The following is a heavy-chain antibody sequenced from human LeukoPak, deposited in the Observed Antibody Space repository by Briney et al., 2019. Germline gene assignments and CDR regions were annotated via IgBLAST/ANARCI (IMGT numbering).Heavy chain of an antibody. CDR1: GGSISSSNW. CDR2: IYHSGST. CDR3: ARVGSSSWYSWFDP. J-gene: IGHJ5*02. D-gene: IGHD6-13*01. Sequence: PSETLSLTCAVSGGSISSSNWWSWVRQPPGKGLEWIGEIYHSGSTNYNPFLKSRVTISVDKSKNQFSLKLSSVTAADTAVYYCARVGSSSWYSWFDPWGQGTLVTVSS. V-gene: IGHV4-4*02.